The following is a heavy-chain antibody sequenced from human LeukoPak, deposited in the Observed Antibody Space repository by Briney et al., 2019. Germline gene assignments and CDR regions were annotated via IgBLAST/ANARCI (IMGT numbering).Heavy chain of an antibody. Sequence: HPGRSLRLSCAAFGFTFSSYGMHWVRKAPGKGLEWVAVISYDGSNKYYADSVKGRFTISRDNSKNTLYLQMNSLRAEDTAVYYCAKGPSKSVVVAATGPAGPFDSWGQGTLVTVSS. D-gene: IGHD2-15*01. V-gene: IGHV3-30*18. J-gene: IGHJ4*02. CDR3: AKGPSKSVVVAATGPAGPFDS. CDR2: ISYDGSNK. CDR1: GFTFSSYG.